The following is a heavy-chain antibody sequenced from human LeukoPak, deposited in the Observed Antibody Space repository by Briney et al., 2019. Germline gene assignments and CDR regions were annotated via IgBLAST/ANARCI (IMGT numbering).Heavy chain of an antibody. J-gene: IGHJ6*03. CDR1: GGSISSGGYY. V-gene: IGHV4-31*03. D-gene: IGHD1-7*01. CDR3: ARVELELYGNYYYMDV. Sequence: SQTLSLTCTVSGGSISSGGYYWSWIRQHPGKGLEWIGYIYYSGSTYYNPSLKSRVTISVDTSKNQFSLKLSSVTAADTAVYYCARVELELYGNYYYMDVWGKGTTVTVSS. CDR2: IYYSGST.